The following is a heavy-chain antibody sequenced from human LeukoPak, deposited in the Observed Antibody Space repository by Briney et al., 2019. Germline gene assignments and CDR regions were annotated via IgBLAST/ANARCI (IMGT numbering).Heavy chain of an antibody. CDR2: FDPEDGET. CDR1: GYTLTELS. J-gene: IGHJ4*02. D-gene: IGHD5-12*01. V-gene: IGHV1-24*01. CDR3: AKDLASAIVATMDY. Sequence: ASVKVSCKVSGYTLTELSMHWVRQAPGKGLEWMGGFDPEDGETIYAQKFQGRVTMTEDTSTDTAYMELSSLRSEDTAVYYCAKDLASAIVATMDYWGQGTLVTVSS.